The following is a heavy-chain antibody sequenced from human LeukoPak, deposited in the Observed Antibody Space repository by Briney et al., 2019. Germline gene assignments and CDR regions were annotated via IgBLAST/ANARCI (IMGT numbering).Heavy chain of an antibody. CDR1: GGSISSYY. CDR2: IYYSGST. CDR3: ARQAYSNGPYFDY. J-gene: IGHJ4*02. D-gene: IGHD2-15*01. V-gene: IGHV4-59*08. Sequence: SETLSLTCTVSGGSISSYYWSWIRQPPGKGLEWIGYIYYSGSTNYNPSLKSRVTISADTSKNQFSLKLSSVTAADTAVYYCARQAYSNGPYFDYWGQGTLVTVSS.